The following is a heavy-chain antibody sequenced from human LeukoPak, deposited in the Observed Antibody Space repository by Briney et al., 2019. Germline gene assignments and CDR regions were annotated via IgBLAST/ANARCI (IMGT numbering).Heavy chain of an antibody. V-gene: IGHV4-59*01. CDR2: IHYSGST. Sequence: SETLSLTCTVSGGSISNYYWSWIRQPPGKGLEWIGYIHYSGSTYYNPSLTSRVTISIDTSKNQLSLRLSSVTAADTAVYYCAREGSRDFWSGPVYYFDYWGQGTLVIVSS. J-gene: IGHJ4*02. CDR1: GGSISNYY. D-gene: IGHD3-3*01. CDR3: AREGSRDFWSGPVYYFDY.